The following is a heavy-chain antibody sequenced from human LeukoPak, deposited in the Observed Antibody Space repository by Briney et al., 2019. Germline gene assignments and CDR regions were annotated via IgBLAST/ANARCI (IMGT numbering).Heavy chain of an antibody. V-gene: IGHV4-34*01. J-gene: IGHJ3*02. CDR2: INHSGST. Sequence: SETLSLTCAVYGGSFSGYYWSWIRQPPGKGLEWIGEINHSGSTNYNPSLKSRVTISVDTSKNQFSLKLSSVTAADTAVYYCAGESDYVWGSYQADAFDIWGQGTMVTVSS. CDR3: AGESDYVWGSYQADAFDI. CDR1: GGSFSGYY. D-gene: IGHD3-16*02.